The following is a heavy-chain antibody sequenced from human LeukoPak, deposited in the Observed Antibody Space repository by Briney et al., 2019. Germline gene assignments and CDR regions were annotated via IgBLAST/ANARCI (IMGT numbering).Heavy chain of an antibody. V-gene: IGHV1-18*01. CDR1: GYTFTSYG. J-gene: IGHJ4*02. CDR2: ISAYNGNT. CDR3: ARDHDSSGYYYCFDY. D-gene: IGHD3-22*01. Sequence: ASVKVSCKASGYTFTSYGISWVRQAPGQGLEWMGWISAYNGNTNYAQKLQGRVTMTTDTSTSTAYMELRSLRSDDTAVYYCARDHDSSGYYYCFDYWGQGTLVTVSS.